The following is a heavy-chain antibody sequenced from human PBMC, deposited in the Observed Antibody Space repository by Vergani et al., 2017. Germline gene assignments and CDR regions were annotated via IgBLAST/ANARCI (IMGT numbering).Heavy chain of an antibody. D-gene: IGHD3-16*01. J-gene: IGHJ4*02. Sequence: VQLVESGGGVVQRGRSLRLSCATSGFTLSNYDMQWIRQGPGKGLEFVAFIQFDGSNQYYADSVKGRFTLSRDFSKNTLYLQMNSLRTDDTATYYCAKHFRGWGIDYWGQGTQVIVSS. CDR1: GFTLSNYD. CDR3: AKHFRGWGIDY. V-gene: IGHV3-30*02. CDR2: IQFDGSNQ.